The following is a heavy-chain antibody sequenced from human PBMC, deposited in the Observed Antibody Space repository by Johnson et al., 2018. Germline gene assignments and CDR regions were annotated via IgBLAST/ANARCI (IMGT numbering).Heavy chain of an antibody. J-gene: IGHJ3*02. CDR1: GFTFSSYS. CDR2: IPSSGRTT. D-gene: IGHD2-15*01. V-gene: IGHV3-48*01. Sequence: VQLVQSGGGLVQXGGSLRLXCAASGFTFSSYSMNWVRQAPGKGLEWVSDIPSSGRTTYYADSVKGRFTISRDNAKNSLYLQMNSLRAEDMAVYYCARDEGWYGAFDIWGHGTMVTVSS. CDR3: ARDEGWYGAFDI.